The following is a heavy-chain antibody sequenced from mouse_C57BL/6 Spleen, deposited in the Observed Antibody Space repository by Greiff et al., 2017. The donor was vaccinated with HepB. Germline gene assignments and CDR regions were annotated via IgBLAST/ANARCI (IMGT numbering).Heavy chain of an antibody. V-gene: IGHV1-15*01. CDR1: GYTFTDYE. CDR3: TGRRAY. D-gene: IGHD2-12*01. CDR2: IDPETGGT. J-gene: IGHJ3*01. Sequence: QVQLKESGAELVRPGASVTLSCKASGYTFTDYEMHWVKQTPVHGLEWIGAIDPETGGTAYNQKFKGKAILTADKSSSTAYMELRSLTSEDSAVYYCTGRRAYWGQGTLVTVSA.